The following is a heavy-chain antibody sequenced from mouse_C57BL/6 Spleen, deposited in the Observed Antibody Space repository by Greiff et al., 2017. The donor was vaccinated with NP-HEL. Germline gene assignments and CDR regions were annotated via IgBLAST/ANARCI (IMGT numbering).Heavy chain of an antibody. CDR2: INPNNGGT. V-gene: IGHV1-26*01. CDR3: ARELGGVDY. CDR1: GYTFTDYY. J-gene: IGHJ4*01. Sequence: VQLQQSGPELVKPGASVKISCKASGYTFTDYYMNWVKQSPGKSLEWIGDINPNNGGTSYNQKFKGKATLTVDKSSSTAYMELRSLTSEDSAVYYCARELGGVDYWGQGTSVTVSS. D-gene: IGHD3-3*01.